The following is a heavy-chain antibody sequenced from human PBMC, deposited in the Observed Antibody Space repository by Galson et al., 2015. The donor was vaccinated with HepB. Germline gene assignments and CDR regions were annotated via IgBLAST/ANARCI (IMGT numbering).Heavy chain of an antibody. CDR1: GFTFSSYS. D-gene: IGHD6-19*01. J-gene: IGHJ4*02. Sequence: SLRLSCPASGFTFSSYSMNWVRQAPGKGLEWVSYISSSSSTIYYADSVKGRFTISRDNAKNSLYLQMNSLRAEDTAVYYCARGISYYSSGWYYYFDYWGQGTLVTVSS. CDR2: ISSSSSTI. V-gene: IGHV3-48*01. CDR3: ARGISYYSSGWYYYFDY.